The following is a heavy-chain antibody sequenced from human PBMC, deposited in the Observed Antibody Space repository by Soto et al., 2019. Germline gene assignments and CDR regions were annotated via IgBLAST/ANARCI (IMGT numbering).Heavy chain of an antibody. CDR3: TRQGITMVRGVIIPSNYYYGMDV. CDR1: GFTFGDYA. CDR2: IRSKAYGGTT. Sequence: GGSLRLSCTASGFTFGDYAMSWFRQAPGKGLEWVGFIRSKAYGGTTEYAASVKGRFTISRDDSKSIAYLQMNSLKTEDTAVYYCTRQGITMVRGVIIPSNYYYGMDVWGQGTTVTVSS. D-gene: IGHD3-10*01. J-gene: IGHJ6*02. V-gene: IGHV3-49*03.